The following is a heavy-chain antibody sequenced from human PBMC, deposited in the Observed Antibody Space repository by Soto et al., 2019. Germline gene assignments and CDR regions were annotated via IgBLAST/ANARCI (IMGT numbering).Heavy chain of an antibody. D-gene: IGHD3-22*01. Sequence: QVQLVESGGGVVQPGRSLRLSCAASGFTFSSYGMHWVRQAPGKGLEWVAVIWYDGSNKYYADSVKGRFTISRDNSKNTLYLQMNSLRAEDTAVYYCARDLNYYDSSGCQAYWGQGTLVTVSS. CDR2: IWYDGSNK. CDR1: GFTFSSYG. CDR3: ARDLNYYDSSGCQAY. V-gene: IGHV3-33*01. J-gene: IGHJ4*02.